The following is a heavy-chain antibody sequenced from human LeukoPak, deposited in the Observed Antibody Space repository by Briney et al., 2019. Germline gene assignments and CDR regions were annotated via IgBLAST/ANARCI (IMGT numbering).Heavy chain of an antibody. V-gene: IGHV3-9*03. CDR3: AKVAHNSWPFYSDS. CDR2: IDWNSAST. J-gene: IGHJ4*02. CDR1: GFIFVDYA. D-gene: IGHD6-13*01. Sequence: GRSLRLSCVGSGFIFVDYAMHWVRQAPGKGLEWVAGIDWNSASTGYADSVKGRFTISRDNAKNSLYLHMNSLRVDDMALYYCAKVAHNSWPFYSDSWGQGTLVTVSS.